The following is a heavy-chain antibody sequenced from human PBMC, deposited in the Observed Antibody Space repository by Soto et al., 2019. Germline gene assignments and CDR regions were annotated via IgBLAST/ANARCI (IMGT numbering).Heavy chain of an antibody. CDR2: IYWDDDK. V-gene: IGHV2-5*02. CDR1: GFSLSTTGVG. J-gene: IGHJ4*02. D-gene: IGHD3-16*01. CDR3: AHPYYNDDGTYHYYFAS. Sequence: QITLKESGPTLVKATQTLTLPCTFSGFSLSTTGVGVGWIRQPPGKALEWLAIIYWDDDKRYSSSLKSRLTITKDTSKNQVVLTMTNMDHVDPATYYCAHPYYNDDGTYHYYFASWGQGTPVTVSS.